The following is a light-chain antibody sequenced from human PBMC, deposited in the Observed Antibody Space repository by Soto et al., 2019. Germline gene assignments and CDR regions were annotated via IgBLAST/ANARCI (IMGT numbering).Light chain of an antibody. J-gene: IGKJ3*01. V-gene: IGKV3-11*01. Sequence: EIVLTQSPATLSLSPGERATLSCRASQSVSSYLAWYQQKPGQAPRLLIYDASNRATGIPARFSGSGSGTDFTLTISILEPGDFAVYYCQQRSNWPPVFTFGPGTKVHIK. CDR2: DAS. CDR3: QQRSNWPPVFT. CDR1: QSVSSY.